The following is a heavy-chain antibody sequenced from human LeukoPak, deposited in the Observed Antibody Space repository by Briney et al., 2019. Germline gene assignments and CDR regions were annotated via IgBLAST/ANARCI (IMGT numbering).Heavy chain of an antibody. Sequence: SETLSLTCAVSGGSISSSNWWSWVRQPPGKGLEWIGEIYHSGSTNYNPSLKSRVTISVDKSKNQFSLKLSSVTAADTAVYYCARGATGTTYYYYYYMDVWGKGTTVTISS. J-gene: IGHJ6*03. CDR3: ARGATGTTYYYYYYMDV. V-gene: IGHV4-4*02. D-gene: IGHD1-1*01. CDR2: IYHSGST. CDR1: GGSISSSNW.